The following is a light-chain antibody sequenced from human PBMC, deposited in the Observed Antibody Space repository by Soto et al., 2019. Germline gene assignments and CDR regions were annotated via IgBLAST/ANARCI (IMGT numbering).Light chain of an antibody. CDR3: SSYRAYSTLEV. Sequence: QSALTRPESVSGYLGESITISCTGTNTDIGGYNYVSWYQQHPGKAPKLVIYDVSSRPSGISNRFSGSKSGFTASLTISGLQAADDAHYYCSSYRAYSTLEVFGTGTKVTVL. V-gene: IGLV2-14*01. CDR1: NTDIGGYNY. CDR2: DVS. J-gene: IGLJ1*01.